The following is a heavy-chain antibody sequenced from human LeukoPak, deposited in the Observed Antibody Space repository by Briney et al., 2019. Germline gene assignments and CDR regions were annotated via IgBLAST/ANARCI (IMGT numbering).Heavy chain of an antibody. V-gene: IGHV3-11*04. CDR3: ARRRTYYDSSGYSSDAFDI. CDR2: ISSSGSTI. Sequence: GGSLRLSCAASGFTFINAWMAWVRQAPGKGLEWVSYISSSGSTIYYADSVKGRFTISRDNAKNSLYLQMNSLRAEDTAVYYCARRRTYYDSSGYSSDAFDIWGQGTMVTVSS. D-gene: IGHD3-22*01. J-gene: IGHJ3*02. CDR1: GFTFINAW.